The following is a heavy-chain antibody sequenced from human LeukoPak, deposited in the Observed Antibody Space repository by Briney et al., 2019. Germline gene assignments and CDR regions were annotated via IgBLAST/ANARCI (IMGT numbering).Heavy chain of an antibody. D-gene: IGHD6-13*01. Sequence: PGGSLRLSCTASGFPFSSYWMTWVRQAPGKGLEWVANIKLDGSVINYVDSVKGRFTISRDNAKNSLYLQMTNLRVEDTALYYCAKDSYSKGGYWGQGTLVTVSS. V-gene: IGHV3-7*01. J-gene: IGHJ4*02. CDR2: IKLDGSVI. CDR3: AKDSYSKGGY. CDR1: GFPFSSYW.